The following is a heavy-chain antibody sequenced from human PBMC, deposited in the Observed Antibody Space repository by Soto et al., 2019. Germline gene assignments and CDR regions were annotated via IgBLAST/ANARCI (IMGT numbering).Heavy chain of an antibody. J-gene: IGHJ4*02. CDR3: ARDLGYQTLDY. Sequence: EVQLVESGGGLVQPGGSLRLSCAASGLTFSSPWMSWARQAPGKGLEWVANIKQDGSEKYYLHSVEGRFTISRDNAKNSLYLQMNSLRAEDTAVYYCARDLGYQTLDYWGQGTLVTVSS. CDR2: IKQDGSEK. V-gene: IGHV3-7*01. CDR1: GLTFSSPW. D-gene: IGHD6-25*01.